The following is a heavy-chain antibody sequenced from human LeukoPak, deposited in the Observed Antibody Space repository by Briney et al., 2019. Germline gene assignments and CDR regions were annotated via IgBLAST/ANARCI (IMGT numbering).Heavy chain of an antibody. J-gene: IGHJ6*02. V-gene: IGHV1-3*01. CDR2: ISGNSGNT. CDR3: ARDWLDPYDYYGMGV. Sequence: ASVKVSCKASGYTFTRYSMHWVRQAPGQSLEWMGWISGNSGNTKYSQKFQGRVTITRDTSASTAYMGLSSLRSEDTAVYYCARDWLDPYDYYGMGVWGQGTTVIVSS. D-gene: IGHD5-12*01. CDR1: GYTFTRYS.